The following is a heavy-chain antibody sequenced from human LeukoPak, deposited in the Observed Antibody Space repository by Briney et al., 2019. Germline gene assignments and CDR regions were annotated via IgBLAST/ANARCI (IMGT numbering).Heavy chain of an antibody. CDR1: GGFISSSSYY. CDR3: ARDIYSGAFDI. CDR2: IYYSGST. V-gene: IGHV4-39*07. Sequence: SETLSLTCTVSGGFISSSSYYWGWIRQPPGKGLEWIGSIYYSGSTYYNPSLKSRVTISVDTSKNQFSLKLSSVTAADTAVYYCARDIYSGAFDIWGQGTMVTVSS. J-gene: IGHJ3*02. D-gene: IGHD3-10*01.